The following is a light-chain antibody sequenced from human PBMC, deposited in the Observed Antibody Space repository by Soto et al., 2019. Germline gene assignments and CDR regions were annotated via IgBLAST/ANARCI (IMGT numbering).Light chain of an antibody. Sequence: DIQMTQSPSSLSASVGDSVTITCRASQSITTYLNWYQQKPGQAPKLLIYAASALQSGVPSRFRGGGYRTEFTLNSSSLQLEDFATYYCQQNYNSSPLTFCGGTRL. V-gene: IGKV1-39*01. J-gene: IGKJ4*01. CDR3: QQNYNSSPLT. CDR2: AAS. CDR1: QSITTY.